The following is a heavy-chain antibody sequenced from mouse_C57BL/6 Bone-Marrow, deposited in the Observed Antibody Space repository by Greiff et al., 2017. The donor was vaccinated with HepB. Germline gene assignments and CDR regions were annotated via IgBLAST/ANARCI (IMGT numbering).Heavy chain of an antibody. CDR2: IWTGGGT. J-gene: IGHJ4*01. V-gene: IGHV2-9-1*01. CDR1: GFSLTSYA. D-gene: IGHD2-1*01. Sequence: VQLQESGPGLVAPSQSLSITCTVSGFSLTSYAISWVRQPPGKGLEWLGVIWTGGGTNYNSALKSRLSISKDNSKSQVFLKMNSLQTDDTARYYCARTLYYGNPNAMDYWGQGTSVTVSS. CDR3: ARTLYYGNPNAMDY.